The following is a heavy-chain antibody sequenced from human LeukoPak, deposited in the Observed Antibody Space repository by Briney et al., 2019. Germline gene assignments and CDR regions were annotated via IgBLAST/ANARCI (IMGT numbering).Heavy chain of an antibody. CDR1: GFTFDDYA. V-gene: IGHV3-9*01. J-gene: IGHJ4*02. D-gene: IGHD6-19*01. CDR3: AKAHSSGWATIDY. Sequence: GRSLRLSCAASGFTFDDYAMHLVRHAPGKGLEWVSGISWNSGSIGYADSVKGRFTISRDNAKNSLYLQMNSLRAEDTALYYCAKAHSSGWATIDYWGQGTLVTVSS. CDR2: ISWNSGSI.